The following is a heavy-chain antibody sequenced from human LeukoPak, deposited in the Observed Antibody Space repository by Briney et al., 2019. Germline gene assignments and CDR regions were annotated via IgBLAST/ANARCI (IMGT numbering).Heavy chain of an antibody. CDR1: GGTFSSYA. D-gene: IGHD3-22*01. Sequence: SVKVSCKASGGTFSSYAISWVRQAPGQGLEWMGGIIPIFGTANYAQKFQGRVTITADKSTSTAYMELSSLRSDDTAVYYCARDGVSSGYYYRYWGQGTLVTVSS. CDR3: ARDGVSSGYYYRY. J-gene: IGHJ4*02. CDR2: IIPIFGTA. V-gene: IGHV1-69*06.